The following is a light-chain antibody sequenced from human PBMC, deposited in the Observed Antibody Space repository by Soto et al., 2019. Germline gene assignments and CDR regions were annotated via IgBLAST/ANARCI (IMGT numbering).Light chain of an antibody. Sequence: EIVLTQFPATLSLSPGERATLSCRASQSVKNYLAWYQQRPGQAPRLLVYDASNTATGVPARFSGSGSGTDFTLTISSLVPEDFAVYYCQQRYIWPPLSLGQGTRLDIK. CDR2: DAS. CDR1: QSVKNY. CDR3: QQRYIWPPLS. J-gene: IGKJ5*01. V-gene: IGKV3-11*01.